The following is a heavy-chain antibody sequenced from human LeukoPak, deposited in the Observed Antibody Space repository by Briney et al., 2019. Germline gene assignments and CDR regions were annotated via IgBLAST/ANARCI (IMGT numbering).Heavy chain of an antibody. CDR3: AKAVPPFTMILWGPFDY. CDR1: GFTFSSYA. CDR2: ISGSGGST. J-gene: IGHJ4*02. V-gene: IGHV3-23*01. Sequence: GGSLRLSCAASGFTFSSYAMSWVRQAPGKGLEWVSAISGSGGSTYYADSVKGRFTISRDNSKNTLYLQMNSLRAEDTAVYYCAKAVPPFTMILWGPFDYWGQGTLVTVSS. D-gene: IGHD3-22*01.